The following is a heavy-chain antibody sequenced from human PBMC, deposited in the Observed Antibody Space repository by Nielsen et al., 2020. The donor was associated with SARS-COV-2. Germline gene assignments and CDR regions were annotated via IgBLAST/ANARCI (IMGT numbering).Heavy chain of an antibody. CDR1: GFTFSSYG. J-gene: IGHJ4*02. CDR2: ISYDGSNK. V-gene: IGHV3-30*18. D-gene: IGHD3-16*01. CDR3: AKGDGRRPFFDY. Sequence: GGSLRLSRAASGFTFSSYGMHWVRQAPGKGLEWVAVISYDGSNKYYADSVKGRFTISRDNSKNTLYLQMNSLRAEDTAVYYCAKGDGRRPFFDYWGQGTLVTVSS.